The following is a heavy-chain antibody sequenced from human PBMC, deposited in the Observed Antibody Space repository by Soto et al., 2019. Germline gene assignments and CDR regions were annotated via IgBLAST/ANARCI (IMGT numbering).Heavy chain of an antibody. CDR2: ISSGSRTI. J-gene: IGHJ4*02. CDR3: ASAFSSGG. D-gene: IGHD3-10*01. CDR1: GFIFNTYA. V-gene: IGHV3-48*02. Sequence: EVQLVESGGALVQPGGSLRLSCAASGFIFNTYAMNWVRQAPGRGLEWVSYISSGSRTILYADSVKGRFTISRDYARDSLYLQMNSLRDEDSAVYYCASAFSSGGWGRGTLVAVCS.